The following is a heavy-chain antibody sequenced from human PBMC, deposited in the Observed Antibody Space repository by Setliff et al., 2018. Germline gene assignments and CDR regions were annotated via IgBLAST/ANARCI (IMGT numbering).Heavy chain of an antibody. D-gene: IGHD3-3*01. J-gene: IGHJ6*02. CDR3: ATELRSPFWHFDL. Sequence: SVKVSCKASGATLSGVVFSWVRQAPGHGLEWMGRFIPVLGKPNYAPRFQGRLTITVDTSTGTSYMDLRSLRSDDTAIYYCATELRSPFWHFDLWGHGTTVTVS. CDR1: GATLSGVV. V-gene: IGHV1-69*04. CDR2: FIPVLGKP.